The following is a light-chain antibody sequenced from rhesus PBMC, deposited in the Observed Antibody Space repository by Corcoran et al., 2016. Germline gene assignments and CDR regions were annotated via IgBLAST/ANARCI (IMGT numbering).Light chain of an antibody. CDR1: EKVNNY. CDR3: HHTYAPPSS. J-gene: IGKJ2*01. Sequence: DIQMTQSPSSLSASVGDRVTITCRASEKVNNYLNWYQEKPGKAPQLLIYKASTLQSGGPSRFSGSGSRTHYTFTISSLQSEDVATYYCHHTYAPPSSFGQGTKVEIK. V-gene: IGKV1-74*01. CDR2: KAS.